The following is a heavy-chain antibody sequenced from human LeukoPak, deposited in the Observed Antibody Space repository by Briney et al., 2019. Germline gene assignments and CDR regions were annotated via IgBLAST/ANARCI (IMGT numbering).Heavy chain of an antibody. CDR1: GGSISSYY. V-gene: IGHV4-39*01. CDR2: IYYSGST. Sequence: PSETLSLTCTVSGGSISSYYWGWIRQPPGKGLEWIGSIYYSGSTYYNPSLKSRVTISVDTSKNQFSLKLSSVTAADTAVYYCAGSYDFWSGYRGWFDPWGQGTLVTVSS. D-gene: IGHD3-3*01. CDR3: AGSYDFWSGYRGWFDP. J-gene: IGHJ5*02.